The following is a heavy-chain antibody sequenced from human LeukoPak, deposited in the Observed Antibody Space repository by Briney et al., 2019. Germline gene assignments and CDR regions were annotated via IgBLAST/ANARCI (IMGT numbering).Heavy chain of an antibody. V-gene: IGHV3-23*01. D-gene: IGHD1-26*01. J-gene: IGHJ4*02. CDR1: GLTVSSTH. CDR2: ISGSGGST. Sequence: GGSLRLSCAASGLTVSSTHMSWVRQAPGKGLEWVSAISGSGGSTYYADSVKGRFTISRDNSKNTLYLQMNSLRAEDTAVYYCAKARLSYYFDYWGQGTLVTVSS. CDR3: AKARLSYYFDY.